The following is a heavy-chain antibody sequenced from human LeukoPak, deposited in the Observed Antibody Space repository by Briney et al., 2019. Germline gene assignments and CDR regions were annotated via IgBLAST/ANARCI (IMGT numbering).Heavy chain of an antibody. CDR2: IYSGGST. V-gene: IGHV3-66*01. CDR3: ARDRGGYSTKGRWFDP. J-gene: IGHJ5*02. CDR1: GFTFSSYA. D-gene: IGHD5-18*01. Sequence: PGGSLTLSCAASGFTFSSYAMSWVRQAPGKGLEWVSVIYSGGSTYYADSVKGRFTISRDNSKNTLYLQMNSLRAEDTAVYYCARDRGGYSTKGRWFDPWGQGTLVTVSS.